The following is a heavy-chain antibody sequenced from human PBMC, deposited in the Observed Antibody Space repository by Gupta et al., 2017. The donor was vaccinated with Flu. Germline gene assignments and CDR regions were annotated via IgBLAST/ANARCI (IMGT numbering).Heavy chain of an antibody. CDR2: IRHSGGT. CDR3: AGYQLLYRFDP. V-gene: IGHV4-34*01. D-gene: IGHD2-2*02. Sequence: QVQLQQWRAGLLKPSETLSLTCAVDGGSFSGYFWSWIRQPPGKGLEWIGEIRHSGGTNDNPSLKNRVTISADPSKRQFSLTLSSVTAADTAVYYCAGYQLLYRFDPWGQGTLVTVSS. J-gene: IGHJ5*02. CDR1: GGSFSGYF.